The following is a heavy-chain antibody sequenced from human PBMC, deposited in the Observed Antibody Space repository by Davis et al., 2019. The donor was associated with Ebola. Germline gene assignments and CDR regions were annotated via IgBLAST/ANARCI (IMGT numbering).Heavy chain of an antibody. D-gene: IGHD6-19*01. V-gene: IGHV1-69*13. Sequence: SVKVSCKASGGTFSSYAISWVRQAPGQGLEWMGGIIPIFGTANYAQKFQGRVTITADESTSTAYMELSSLRSEDTAVYYCASWTAVAELVYFDYWGQGTLVTVSS. CDR2: IIPIFGTA. J-gene: IGHJ4*02. CDR3: ASWTAVAELVYFDY. CDR1: GGTFSSYA.